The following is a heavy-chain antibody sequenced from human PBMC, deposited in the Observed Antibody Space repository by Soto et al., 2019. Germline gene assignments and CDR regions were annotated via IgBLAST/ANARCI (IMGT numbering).Heavy chain of an antibody. J-gene: IGHJ4*02. Sequence: SETLSLTCAVYGGSFSGYYWSWIRQPPGKGLEWIGEINHSGSTNYNPSLKSRVTISVDTSKNQFSLKLSSVTAADTAVYYCAKSGRYCSGGSCSFDSWGQGTLVTVSS. D-gene: IGHD2-15*01. CDR1: GGSFSGYY. CDR2: INHSGST. V-gene: IGHV4-34*01. CDR3: AKSGRYCSGGSCSFDS.